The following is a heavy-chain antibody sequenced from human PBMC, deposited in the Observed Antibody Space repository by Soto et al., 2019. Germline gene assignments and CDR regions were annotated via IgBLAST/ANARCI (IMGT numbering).Heavy chain of an antibody. CDR3: ARGRYGDY. D-gene: IGHD1-1*01. V-gene: IGHV1-18*01. CDR1: GYTFTNYG. CDR2: ISAHNGNT. J-gene: IGHJ4*02. Sequence: QVHLVKSGAEVKKPGASVKVSCKCSGYTFTNYGITWVRQAPGQGLEWMGWISAHNGNTDYAQKLQGRVTVTRDTSTSTAYMELRSLRSDDTAVYYCARGRYGDYWGQGALVTVSS.